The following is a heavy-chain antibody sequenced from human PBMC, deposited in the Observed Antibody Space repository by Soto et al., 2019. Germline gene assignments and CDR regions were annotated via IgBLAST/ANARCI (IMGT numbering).Heavy chain of an antibody. D-gene: IGHD3-9*01. Sequence: EVQLVESGGGLVQPGGSLRLSCAASGFTFSSYWMHWVRQSPGKGLVWVSRIKTDGSDTHYAGSVKGRFTISRDNAKNTLYLQMNSLRDEDTAIYYCVRSRTSDWAYDIWGQGIMVIVSS. J-gene: IGHJ3*02. V-gene: IGHV3-74*01. CDR3: VRSRTSDWAYDI. CDR2: IKTDGSDT. CDR1: GFTFSSYW.